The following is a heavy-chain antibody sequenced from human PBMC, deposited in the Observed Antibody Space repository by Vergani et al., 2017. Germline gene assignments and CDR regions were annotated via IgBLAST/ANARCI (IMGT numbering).Heavy chain of an antibody. V-gene: IGHV3-21*01. D-gene: IGHD6-19*01. CDR2: ISGSSSYI. J-gene: IGHJ4*02. CDR3: ASQGEGWLGGYFDY. Sequence: EVQLLESGGGLVQPGGSLRLSCAASGFTFSSYAMSWVRQAPGKGLEWVSAISGSSSYIYYADSVKGRFTISRDNAKNSLYLQMNSLRAEDTAVYYCASQGEGWLGGYFDYWGQGTLVTVSS. CDR1: GFTFSSYA.